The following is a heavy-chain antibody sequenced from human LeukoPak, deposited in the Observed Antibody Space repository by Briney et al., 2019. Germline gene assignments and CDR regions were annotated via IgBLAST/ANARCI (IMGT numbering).Heavy chain of an antibody. CDR2: IYRGGTT. Sequence: GGSLRLSCVASGFNFSSNYMSWIRQVPGKGPEWLSVIYRGGTTYYTNSVKGRFIISRDNSKNTLYLQMNSLRAEDTAVYYCAKDNFWSDSFDYWGQGTLVTVSS. J-gene: IGHJ4*02. CDR3: AKDNFWSDSFDY. CDR1: GFNFSSNY. V-gene: IGHV3-66*01. D-gene: IGHD3-3*01.